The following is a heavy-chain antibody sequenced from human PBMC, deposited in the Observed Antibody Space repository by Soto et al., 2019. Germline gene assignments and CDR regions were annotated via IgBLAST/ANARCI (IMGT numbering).Heavy chain of an antibody. D-gene: IGHD3-3*01. CDR2: ISSSSSTI. J-gene: IGHJ4*02. Sequence: GGSLRLSCAASGFTFSSYSMNWVRQAPGKGLEWVSYISSSSSTIYYADSVKGRFTISRDNAKNSLYLQINSLRAEDTAVYYCASHYDFWSGYYKTLGYFDYWGQGTLVTVSS. CDR3: ASHYDFWSGYYKTLGYFDY. V-gene: IGHV3-48*01. CDR1: GFTFSSYS.